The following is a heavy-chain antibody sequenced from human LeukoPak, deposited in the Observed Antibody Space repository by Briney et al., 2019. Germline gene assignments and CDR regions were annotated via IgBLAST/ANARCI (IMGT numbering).Heavy chain of an antibody. V-gene: IGHV3-7*04. CDR1: GFTFSRYW. CDR2: IKQDGTEK. J-gene: IGHJ5*01. CDR3: ARGAYYDILTGSYPPLGWFDS. Sequence: GESLKISCAASGFTFSRYWMSWVRQAPGKGLEWVANIKQDGTEKYYVDSVKGRFTISRDNAKNSLYLQMNSLRADDTAMYYCARGAYYDILTGSYPPLGWFDSWGQGTLVTVSS. D-gene: IGHD3-9*01.